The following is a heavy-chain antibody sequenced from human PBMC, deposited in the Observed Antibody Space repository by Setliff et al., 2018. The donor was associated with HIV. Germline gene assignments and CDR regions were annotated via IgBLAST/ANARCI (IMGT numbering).Heavy chain of an antibody. CDR2: VSSRGDT. D-gene: IGHD4-17*01. J-gene: IGHJ4*02. V-gene: IGHV4-4*07. Sequence: SETLSLTCTVSDSGTYYWSWTRQPAGKGLEWIGRVSSRGDTNYNPSLRSRVTMSVDTSKNQFSLKLTSVTASDTAVYYCARAAAGNTGPFDFWGQGSPVTVSS. CDR1: DSGTYY. CDR3: ARAAAGNTGPFDF.